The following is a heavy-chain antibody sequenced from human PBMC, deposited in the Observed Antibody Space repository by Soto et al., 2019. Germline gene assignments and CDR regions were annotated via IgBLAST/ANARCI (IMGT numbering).Heavy chain of an antibody. CDR2: IIPIFGTA. Sequence: GASVKVSFKASGGTFSSYAISWVRQAPGQGLEWMGGIIPIFGTANYAQKFQGRVTITADKSTSTAYMELSSLRSEDTAVYYCASSVAGLYNWFDPWGQGTLVTVSS. CDR3: ASSVAGLYNWFDP. V-gene: IGHV1-69*06. CDR1: GGTFSSYA. D-gene: IGHD6-19*01. J-gene: IGHJ5*02.